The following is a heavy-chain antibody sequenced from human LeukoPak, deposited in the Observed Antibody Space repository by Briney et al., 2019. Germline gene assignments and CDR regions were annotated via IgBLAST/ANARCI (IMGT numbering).Heavy chain of an antibody. CDR2: INHSGST. D-gene: IGHD5-24*01. CDR3: ARGRGMADY. CDR1: GGSFSGYY. V-gene: IGHV4-34*01. Sequence: SETLSLTCAVHGGSFSGYYWSWIRQPPGKGLEWIGEINHSGSTNYNPSLKSRVTMSVDTSKNQFSLKLSSVTAADTAVYYCARGRGMADYWGQGTLVTVSS. J-gene: IGHJ4*02.